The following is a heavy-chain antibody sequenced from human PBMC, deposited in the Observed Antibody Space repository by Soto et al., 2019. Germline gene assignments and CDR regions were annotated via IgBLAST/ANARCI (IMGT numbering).Heavy chain of an antibody. D-gene: IGHD5-18*01. V-gene: IGHV3-33*01. J-gene: IGHJ4*02. CDR2: IWYDGSNK. Sequence: GGSLRLSCAASGFTFSSYGMHWVRQAPGKGLEWVAVIWYDGSNKYYADSVKGRFTISRDNSKNTLYLQMNSLRAEDTAVYYCARTIQQLTVTFFDYWGQGTLVTVSS. CDR3: ARTIQQLTVTFFDY. CDR1: GFTFSSYG.